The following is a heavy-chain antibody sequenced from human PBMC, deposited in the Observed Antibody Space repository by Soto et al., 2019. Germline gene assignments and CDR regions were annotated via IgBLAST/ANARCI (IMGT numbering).Heavy chain of an antibody. J-gene: IGHJ4*02. CDR2: IWYDGSNK. CDR1: GFTSSSYC. CDR3: ARVCLGDYGLFVY. D-gene: IGHD4-17*01. Sequence: GGSLRLSCAASGFTSSSYCMHWFRQAPDKGLEWVAVIWYDGSNKYYADSVKGRFTISRDNSKNTLYLQMNSLRAEDTAVYYCARVCLGDYGLFVYWGQGTLVTVSS. V-gene: IGHV3-33*01.